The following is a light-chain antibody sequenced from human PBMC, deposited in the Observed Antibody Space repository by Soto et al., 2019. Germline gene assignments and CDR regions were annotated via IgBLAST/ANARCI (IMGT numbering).Light chain of an antibody. V-gene: IGKV3-20*01. CDR3: QHYGTKT. J-gene: IGKJ2*01. CDR2: GAS. Sequence: EIVLTQSPGTLFLSPGERATLSCRASQSVSSSYLAWYQQKPGQAPRLLIYGASSRATGIPDRFSGSGSGTDFTLTISRLEPEDFAVYYCQHYGTKTFGQGTKLEIK. CDR1: QSVSSSY.